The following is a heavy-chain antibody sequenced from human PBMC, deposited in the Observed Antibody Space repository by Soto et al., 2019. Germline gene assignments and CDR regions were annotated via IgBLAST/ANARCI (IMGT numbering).Heavy chain of an antibody. CDR3: ARSVFP. V-gene: IGHV4-31*03. CDR2: FYYSGGS. Sequence: QVQLQESGPGLVKPSQTLSLTCTVSGGSISTGGYYWNWMRQHPGKGLEWIWYFYYSGGSCYNPSLKSRVTISVNTSKNRFSLKLSSVSAADTVVYYCARSVFPWGQGTLVTVSS. J-gene: IGHJ5*02. CDR1: GGSISTGGYY.